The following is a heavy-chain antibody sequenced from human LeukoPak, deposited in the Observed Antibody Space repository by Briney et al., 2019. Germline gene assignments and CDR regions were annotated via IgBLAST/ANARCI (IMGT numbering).Heavy chain of an antibody. V-gene: IGHV4-59*01. Sequence: SETLSLTCTVSGGSISSYFWNWIRQPPGKGLEWIGFIYYSGSTNYNPSLKSRVTISVDTSKNQFSLGLSSVTAADTAVYFCARGQADIVATMNYWGQGTLVTVSS. CDR3: ARGQADIVATMNY. CDR2: IYYSGST. CDR1: GGSISSYF. J-gene: IGHJ4*02. D-gene: IGHD5-12*01.